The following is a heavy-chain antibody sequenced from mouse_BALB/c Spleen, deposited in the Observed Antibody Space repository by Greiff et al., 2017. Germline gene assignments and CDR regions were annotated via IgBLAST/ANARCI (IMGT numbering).Heavy chain of an antibody. D-gene: IGHD2-14*01. J-gene: IGHJ2*01. CDR1: GDSITSGY. CDR3: ATSYRRFEY. Sequence: EVKLQESGPSLVKPSQTLSLSCSATGDSITSGYLNWIRKYPGNKLEYIGYISYSGSNYYNPSLKSRISINRDTTKTQYYLQLKSVTTADTSTYYCATSYRRFEYWGQGTTLTVSS. CDR2: ISYSGSN. V-gene: IGHV3-8*02.